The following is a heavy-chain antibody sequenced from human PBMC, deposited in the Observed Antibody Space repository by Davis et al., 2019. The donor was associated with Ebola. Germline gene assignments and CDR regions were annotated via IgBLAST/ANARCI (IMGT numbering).Heavy chain of an antibody. CDR2: INAGNGNT. D-gene: IGHD5-18*01. V-gene: IGHV1-3*01. Sequence: ASVKVSCKASGYTFTSYAMHWVRQAPGQRLEWMGWINAGNGNTKYSQKFQGRVTITADKSTSTAYMELSSLRSEDTAVYYCARERTAMVIHFDYWGQGTLVTVSS. CDR1: GYTFTSYA. J-gene: IGHJ4*02. CDR3: ARERTAMVIHFDY.